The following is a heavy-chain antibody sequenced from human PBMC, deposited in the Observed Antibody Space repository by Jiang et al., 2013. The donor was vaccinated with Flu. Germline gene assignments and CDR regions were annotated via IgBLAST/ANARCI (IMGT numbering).Heavy chain of an antibody. D-gene: IGHD4-23*01. CDR2: IDTNTGNP. CDR3: AREDYRCSVGNCDLDY. J-gene: IGHJ4*02. CDR1: GFPFNTNA. Sequence: QSGSELRKPGASVKISCKASGFPFNTNAINWVKQAPGQGLEWMGWIDTNTGNPTYAQGFRGRFVFSLDTSVSTAYLQILSPESDDTAVYYCAREDYRCSVGNCDLDYWGQGALVIVSS. V-gene: IGHV7-4-1*01.